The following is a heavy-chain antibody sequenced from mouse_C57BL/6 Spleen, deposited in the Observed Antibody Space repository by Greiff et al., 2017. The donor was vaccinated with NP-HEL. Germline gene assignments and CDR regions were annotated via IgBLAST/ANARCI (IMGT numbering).Heavy chain of an antibody. J-gene: IGHJ4*01. CDR2: INPYNGGT. V-gene: IGHV1-19*01. Sequence: VQLQQSGPVLVKPGASVKMSCKASGYTFTDYYMNWVKQSHGKSLEWIGVINPYNGGTSYNQKFKGKATLTVDKSSSTAYMELNSLTSEDSAVYYCARPTVVATGAMDYWGQGTSVTVSS. CDR1: GYTFTDYY. D-gene: IGHD1-1*01. CDR3: ARPTVVATGAMDY.